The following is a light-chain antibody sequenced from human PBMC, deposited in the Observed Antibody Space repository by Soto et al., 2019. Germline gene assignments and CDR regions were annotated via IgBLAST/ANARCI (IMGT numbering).Light chain of an antibody. CDR3: QKSYSTPIN. J-gene: IGKJ5*01. Sequence: DIQLTQFPSSLSASVRDRVTSTCRVSQGISSYLNWYQQKPGKAPKLMIYAASSLQSGVPSRFSGSGSGTDFTLTISSLQPEDFATYYCQKSYSTPINFGQGTRLEIK. CDR1: QGISSY. CDR2: AAS. V-gene: IGKV1-39*01.